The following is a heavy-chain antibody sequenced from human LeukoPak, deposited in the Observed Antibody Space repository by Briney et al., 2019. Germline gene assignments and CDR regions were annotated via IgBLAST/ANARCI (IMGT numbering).Heavy chain of an antibody. Sequence: SETLSLTCAVYGGSFSGYYWSWIRQPPGKGLEWIGEINHSGSTNYNPSLKSRVTISVDTSKNQFSLKLSSVTAADTAVYYCARDLTSIAVAGAFDYWGQGTLVTVSS. CDR3: ARDLTSIAVAGAFDY. CDR1: GGSFSGYY. D-gene: IGHD6-19*01. J-gene: IGHJ4*02. V-gene: IGHV4-34*01. CDR2: INHSGST.